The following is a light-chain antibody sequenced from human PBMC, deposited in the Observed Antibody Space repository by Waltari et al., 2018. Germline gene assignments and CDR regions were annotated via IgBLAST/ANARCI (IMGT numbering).Light chain of an antibody. CDR2: KAS. Sequence: DIQLTQSPSTLSASVGDRVTITCRASQAIGTWLAWYQQKPGKAPKLLVYKASRLQSGVPSRFSGSGSGTEFTITITSLQPEDFATFYCQQFDTYPWTFGQGTKVDIK. CDR1: QAIGTW. CDR3: QQFDTYPWT. V-gene: IGKV1-5*03. J-gene: IGKJ1*01.